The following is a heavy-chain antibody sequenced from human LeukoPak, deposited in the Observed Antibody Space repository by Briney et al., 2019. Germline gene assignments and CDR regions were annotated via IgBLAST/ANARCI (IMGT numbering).Heavy chain of an antibody. V-gene: IGHV3-66*01. D-gene: IGHD4-23*01. J-gene: IGHJ3*02. Sequence: GGSLRLSCAASGFIVSTSYMSWVRQAPGKGLEWVSILYSAVTTYYADSVKGRFTISRDNSKNTLYLQMNSLRAEDTAVYYCVRDADYGGSLGAFDIWGQGTMVTVSS. CDR1: GFIVSTSY. CDR3: VRDADYGGSLGAFDI. CDR2: LYSAVTT.